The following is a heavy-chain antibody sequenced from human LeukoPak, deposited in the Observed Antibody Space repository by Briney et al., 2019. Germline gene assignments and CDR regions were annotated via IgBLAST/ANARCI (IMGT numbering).Heavy chain of an antibody. J-gene: IGHJ6*03. CDR3: AKSSAWQWLANYYYYYYMDV. CDR2: IRYDGSNK. V-gene: IGHV3-30*02. Sequence: GGSLRLSCAASGFTFSSYGMHWVRQAPGKGLEWVAFIRYDGSNKYYADSVKGRFTISRDNSKNTLYLQMNSLRAEDTAVYYCAKSSAWQWLANYYYYYYMDVWGKGTTVTISS. CDR1: GFTFSSYG. D-gene: IGHD6-19*01.